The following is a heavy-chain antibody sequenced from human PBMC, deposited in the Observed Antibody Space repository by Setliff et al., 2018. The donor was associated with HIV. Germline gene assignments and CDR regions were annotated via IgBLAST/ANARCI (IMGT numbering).Heavy chain of an antibody. J-gene: IGHJ6*03. CDR3: ARDRYTWNYGKNYMDV. CDR2: INHSGST. D-gene: IGHD1-7*01. Sequence: CAVYGGSFSGYYWSWIRQPPGKGLEWIGEINHSGSTNYNPSLKSRVTISVDTSKNQFSLKLSSVTAADTAVYYCARDRYTWNYGKNYMDVWGKGTTVTVSS. V-gene: IGHV4-34*01. CDR1: GGSFSGYY.